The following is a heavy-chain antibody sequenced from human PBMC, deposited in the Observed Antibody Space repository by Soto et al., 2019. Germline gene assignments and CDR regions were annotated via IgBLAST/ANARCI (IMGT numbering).Heavy chain of an antibody. CDR2: IYYSGST. D-gene: IGHD3-3*01. J-gene: IGHJ4*02. Sequence: TSETLSLTCTVSGGSIRSSRYYRGWIRQPPGKGLEWIGSIYYSGSTYYNPSLKSRVTISVDTSKNQFSLKLSSVTAADTAVYYCARHEVTIFGVVIGQYFDYWGQGTLVTVSS. CDR1: GGSIRSSRYY. CDR3: ARHEVTIFGVVIGQYFDY. V-gene: IGHV4-39*01.